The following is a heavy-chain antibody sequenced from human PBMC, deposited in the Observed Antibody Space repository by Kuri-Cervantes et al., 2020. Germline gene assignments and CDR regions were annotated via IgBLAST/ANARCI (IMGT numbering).Heavy chain of an antibody. CDR2: MSGTGDTT. J-gene: IGHJ4*02. Sequence: GGSLRLSCAASGFTFSDYYMSWIRQAPGKGLEWVSGMSGTGDTTYYADSVKGRFIISRDNSKNTLYLQMSSLRAEDTALYYCAARPGRWLPYFDHWGQGTLVTVSS. CDR3: AARPGRWLPYFDH. D-gene: IGHD6-19*01. CDR1: GFTFSDYY. V-gene: IGHV3-23*01.